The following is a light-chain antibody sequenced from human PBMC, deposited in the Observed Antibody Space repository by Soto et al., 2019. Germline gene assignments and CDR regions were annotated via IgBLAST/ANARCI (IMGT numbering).Light chain of an antibody. CDR2: AAS. J-gene: IGKJ2*01. CDR1: QSISSY. V-gene: IGKV1-39*01. Sequence: DIQMTQSPSSLSASVGDRVTITCRASQSISSYLNWYQQKPGKAPKLLIYAASSLQSGVPSRFSGSGSGTDFTLTISSRQPEDFATYYCKQSDSTFGQGTKLEIK. CDR3: KQSDST.